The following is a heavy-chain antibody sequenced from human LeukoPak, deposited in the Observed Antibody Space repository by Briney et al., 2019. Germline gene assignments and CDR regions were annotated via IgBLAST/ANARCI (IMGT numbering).Heavy chain of an antibody. V-gene: IGHV3-33*01. D-gene: IGHD2-21*02. CDR2: IWYDGTQQ. Sequence: GGSLRLSCAASGFTFSSFGIHWVRQTPGKGLDWVALIWYDGTQQFYADSVKGRFTISRDNSKNTVFLQMNSLRVEDTALYYCTRGQSYCGADCYSDWGQGTLVTVSS. J-gene: IGHJ4*02. CDR3: TRGQSYCGADCYSD. CDR1: GFTFSSFG.